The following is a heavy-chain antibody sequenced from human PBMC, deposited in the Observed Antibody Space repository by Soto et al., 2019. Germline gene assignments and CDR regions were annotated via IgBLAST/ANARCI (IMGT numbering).Heavy chain of an antibody. D-gene: IGHD2-21*02. Sequence: SETLSLTCTVSGDSISSSPHYWDWIRQPPGKGLEWIGSIYNTGSSYYNPSLKSRVTISIDRSNNQFSLMLSSVTAADTAVYYCARDLRLDSWGPGTLVTVSS. V-gene: IGHV4-39*07. CDR3: ARDLRLDS. CDR1: GDSISSSPHY. J-gene: IGHJ4*02. CDR2: IYNTGSS.